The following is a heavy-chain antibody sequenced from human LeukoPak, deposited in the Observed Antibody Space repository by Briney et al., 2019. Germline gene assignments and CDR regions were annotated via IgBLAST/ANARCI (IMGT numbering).Heavy chain of an antibody. CDR3: ARTYYYDSSGYQFTKYYYYGMDV. D-gene: IGHD3-22*01. V-gene: IGHV3-30-3*01. CDR1: GFTFSSYA. CDR2: ISYDGSNK. Sequence: GGSLRLSCAASGFTFSSYAMHWVRQAPGKGLEWVAVISYDGSNKYYADSVKGRFTISRDNFKNTLYLQMNSLRAEDTAVYYCARTYYYDSSGYQFTKYYYYGMDVWGQGTTVTVSS. J-gene: IGHJ6*02.